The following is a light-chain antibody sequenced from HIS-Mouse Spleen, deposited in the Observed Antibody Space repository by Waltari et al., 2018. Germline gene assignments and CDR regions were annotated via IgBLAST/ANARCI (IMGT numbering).Light chain of an antibody. Sequence: QSVLTQPPSASGTPGQRVTISCSGSSSNIGSNYVYWYQQLPGTAPKLLIYRNNRRPSGVRARFSGSKSGTSASLAISGLRSEDEADYYCAAWDDSLSGPVFGGGTKLTVL. V-gene: IGLV1-47*01. CDR2: RNN. J-gene: IGLJ3*02. CDR3: AAWDDSLSGPV. CDR1: SSNIGSNY.